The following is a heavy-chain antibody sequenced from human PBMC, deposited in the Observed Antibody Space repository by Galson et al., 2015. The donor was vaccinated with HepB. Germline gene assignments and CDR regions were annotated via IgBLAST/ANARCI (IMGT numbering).Heavy chain of an antibody. Sequence: SLRLSCAASGFTFSSYGMHWVRQAPGKGLEWVAVISYDGSNKYYADSVKGRFTISRDNSKNTLYLQMNSLRAEDTAVYYCAKDHPDYYGSGSYYNELDYWGQGTLVTVSS. CDR1: GFTFSSYG. J-gene: IGHJ4*02. V-gene: IGHV3-30*18. CDR3: AKDHPDYYGSGSYYNELDY. CDR2: ISYDGSNK. D-gene: IGHD3-10*01.